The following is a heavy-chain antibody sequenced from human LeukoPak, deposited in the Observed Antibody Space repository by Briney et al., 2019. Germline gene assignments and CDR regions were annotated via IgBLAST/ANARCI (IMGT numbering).Heavy chain of an antibody. V-gene: IGHV3-11*04. D-gene: IGHD5-24*01. Sequence: GGSLRLSCAASGFTFSDYYMSWIRQAPGKGLEWVSYISSSGSTIYYADSVKGRFTISRDNAKNSLYLQINSLRAEDTAVYYCARDRRSSVKYVYYNWDVWGQGTTVTVSS. CDR3: ARDRRSSVKYVYYNWDV. J-gene: IGHJ6*02. CDR2: ISSSGSTI. CDR1: GFTFSDYY.